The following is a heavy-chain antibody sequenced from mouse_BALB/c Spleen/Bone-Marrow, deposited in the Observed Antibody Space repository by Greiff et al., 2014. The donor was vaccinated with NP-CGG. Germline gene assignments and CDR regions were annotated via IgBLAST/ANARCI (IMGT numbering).Heavy chain of an antibody. CDR3: VFWTNYYFDY. V-gene: IGHV1-7*01. D-gene: IGHD2-4*01. CDR1: GYTFVTYW. CDR2: INPSTGYT. Sequence: QVQLQQSGAELAKPGASVKMSCKTSGYTFVTYWMHWVKQRPGQGLEWIGYINPSTGYTEYNQKFKDKSTLTADKSSNTAFMQLSSLASADYSVYYCVFWTNYYFDYWGQGTTVTVSS. J-gene: IGHJ4*01.